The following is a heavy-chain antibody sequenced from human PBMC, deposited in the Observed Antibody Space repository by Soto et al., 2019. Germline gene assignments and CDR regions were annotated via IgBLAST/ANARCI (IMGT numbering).Heavy chain of an antibody. J-gene: IGHJ6*02. Sequence: QVQLQESGSGLVKPSQSLSLTCTVSGVSLNTADTWWSWIRQSPGKGLDFIGYYHSGGSTYYDASVRRRVIISADTSNSQFSLKLSSVTVADTAVYLCVRSRQMESGNDYGLDVWGQGTTVTVSS. CDR3: VRSRQMESGNDYGLDV. D-gene: IGHD1-1*01. CDR2: YHSGGST. CDR1: GVSLNTADTW. V-gene: IGHV4-30-4*01.